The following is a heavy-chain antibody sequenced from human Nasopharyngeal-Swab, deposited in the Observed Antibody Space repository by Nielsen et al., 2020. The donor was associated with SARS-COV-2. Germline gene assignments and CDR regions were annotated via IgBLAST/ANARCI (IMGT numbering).Heavy chain of an antibody. J-gene: IGHJ3*02. CDR3: AREVPYSGHDDAFDI. V-gene: IGHV3-48*03. CDR2: ISTTTATI. Sequence: GEPLKISCAASGFGFSNYEMNWVRQAPGKGLEWISYISTTTATIYYADSVKGRFTISRDNAKNSLYLQMNSLRAEGTAVYYCAREVPYSGHDDAFDIWGQGTMVTVSA. CDR1: GFGFSNYE. D-gene: IGHD5-12*01.